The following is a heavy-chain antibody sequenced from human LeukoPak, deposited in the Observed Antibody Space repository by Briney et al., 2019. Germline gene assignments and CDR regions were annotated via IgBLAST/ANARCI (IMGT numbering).Heavy chain of an antibody. Sequence: GGSLRLSCAASGFTFSSYAMSWVRQAPGKGLEWVSAISGSGGSTYYADSVKGRFTISRDNSKNTLYLQMNSLRAEDTALYYCAKDIHYYDSSGTFDYWGQGTLVTVSS. CDR1: GFTFSSYA. J-gene: IGHJ4*02. D-gene: IGHD3-22*01. V-gene: IGHV3-23*01. CDR2: ISGSGGST. CDR3: AKDIHYYDSSGTFDY.